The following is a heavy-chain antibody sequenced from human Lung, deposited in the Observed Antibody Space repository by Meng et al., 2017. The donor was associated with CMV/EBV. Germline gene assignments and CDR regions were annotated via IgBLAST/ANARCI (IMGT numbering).Heavy chain of an antibody. Sequence: GSLRLSGTVSGYSINSGYYWGWIRQPPGKGLEWIGCVYKSGTTYYKPSLKSRVTISLETSKNQFSLKLSSVTAADTAVYNCARGFHGTVDYWGQGTLVTVSS. CDR1: GYSINSGYY. V-gene: IGHV4-38-2*02. CDR2: VYKSGTT. J-gene: IGHJ4*02. CDR3: ARGFHGTVDY.